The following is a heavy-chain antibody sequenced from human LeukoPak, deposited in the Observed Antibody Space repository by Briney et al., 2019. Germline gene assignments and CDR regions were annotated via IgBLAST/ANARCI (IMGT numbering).Heavy chain of an antibody. CDR2: INHSGST. CDR3: ARGGVPGAFTIFGVVIIGWFDP. J-gene: IGHJ5*02. CDR1: GGSFSGYY. V-gene: IGHV4-34*01. Sequence: PSETLSLTCAVYGGSFSGYYWSWIRQPPGKGLEWIGEINHSGSTNYNPSLKSRVTISVETSKNQFSLKLSSVTAADTALYYCARGGVPGAFTIFGVVIIGWFDPWGQGTLVTVSS. D-gene: IGHD3-3*01.